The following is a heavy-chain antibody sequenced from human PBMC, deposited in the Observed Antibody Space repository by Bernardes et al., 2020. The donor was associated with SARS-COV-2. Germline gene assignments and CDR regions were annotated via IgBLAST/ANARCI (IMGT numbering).Heavy chain of an antibody. V-gene: IGHV1-46*01. Sequence: ASVKVSCKASGYTFTGYYLSWVRQAPGQGPEWMGVIDPSDGTTTYAQNFQGRVAMTRDTSTSTGYMELSSLRSDDTALYFCARAPSFFYGMDVWGQGTTVTVSS. CDR2: IDPSDGTT. CDR1: GYTFTGYY. J-gene: IGHJ6*02. CDR3: ARAPSFFYGMDV. D-gene: IGHD3-16*02.